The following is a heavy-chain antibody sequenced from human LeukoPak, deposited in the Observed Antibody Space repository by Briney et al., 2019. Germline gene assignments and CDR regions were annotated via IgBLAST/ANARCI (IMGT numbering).Heavy chain of an antibody. Sequence: SVKVSCKASGGTFSSYAISWVRQAPGQGLEWMGGIIPIFGTANYETKFQGRVTITTDESTSTAYMELSSLRSEDTAVYYCARDLRICSSTSCYRRDYYYYYMDVWGKGTTVTVSS. J-gene: IGHJ6*03. CDR3: ARDLRICSSTSCYRRDYYYYYMDV. V-gene: IGHV1-69*05. D-gene: IGHD2-2*01. CDR1: GGTFSSYA. CDR2: IIPIFGTA.